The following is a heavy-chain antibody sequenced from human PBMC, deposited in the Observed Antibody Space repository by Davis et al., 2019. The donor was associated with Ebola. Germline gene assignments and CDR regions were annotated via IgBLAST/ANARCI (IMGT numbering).Heavy chain of an antibody. D-gene: IGHD6-13*01. J-gene: IGHJ5*02. CDR2: ISAYNGNT. V-gene: IGHV1-18*01. Sequence: ISAYNGNTNYAQKLQGRVTMTTDTSTSTAYMELRSLRSDGTAVYYCAREGVSSWANWFDPWGQGTLVTVSS. CDR3: AREGVSSWANWFDP.